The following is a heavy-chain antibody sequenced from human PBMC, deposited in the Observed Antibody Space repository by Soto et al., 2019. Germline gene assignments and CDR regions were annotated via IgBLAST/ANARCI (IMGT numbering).Heavy chain of an antibody. D-gene: IGHD1-20*01. V-gene: IGHV1-46*01. Sequence: ASVKVSCKASGYAFTSYYMHWVRQAPGQGLEWMGIINPSGGSTSYAQKFQGRVTMTRDTSTSTVYMELSSLRSEDTAVYYCARDHNFQKGFDYWGQGTLVTVSS. CDR2: INPSGGST. CDR3: ARDHNFQKGFDY. J-gene: IGHJ4*02. CDR1: GYAFTSYY.